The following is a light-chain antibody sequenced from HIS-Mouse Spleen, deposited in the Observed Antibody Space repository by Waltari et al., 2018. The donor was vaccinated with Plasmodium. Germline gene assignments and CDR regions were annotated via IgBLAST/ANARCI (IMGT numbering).Light chain of an antibody. CDR2: EDS. Sequence: VSPGQTARITCSGDELPKKYAYWYQQKSGQAPVLVIYEDSKRTSGIPERFSGSSSGTMATLTISGAQVEDEADYYCYSTDSSGNHRVFGGGTKLTVL. V-gene: IGLV3-10*01. J-gene: IGLJ3*02. CDR3: YSTDSSGNHRV. CDR1: ELPKKY.